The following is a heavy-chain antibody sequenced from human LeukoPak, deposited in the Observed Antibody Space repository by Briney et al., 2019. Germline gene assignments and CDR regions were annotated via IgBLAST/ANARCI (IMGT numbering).Heavy chain of an antibody. Sequence: GGSLRLSCAASGFSFSSQWMSWVRQAPGKGLEWVAIINQAGTGKYYVDSVKGRFTISRDNAENSLYLQMNSLRAEDTAVYYCAKVSSGWHYYFDYWGQGTLVTVSS. D-gene: IGHD6-19*01. CDR2: INQAGTGK. CDR1: GFSFSSQW. J-gene: IGHJ4*02. CDR3: AKVSSGWHYYFDY. V-gene: IGHV3-7*01.